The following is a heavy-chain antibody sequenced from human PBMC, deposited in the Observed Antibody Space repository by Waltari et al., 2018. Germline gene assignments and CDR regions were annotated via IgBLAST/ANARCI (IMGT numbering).Heavy chain of an antibody. CDR3: AHRPTLGDVSEYYFDY. Sequence: QITLKESGPTLVKPTQTPTLTCTFSGFSLSTSGVGVGWIRQPPGKALEWLALIYWNDDKRYSPSLKSRLTITKDTSKNQVVLTMTNMDPVDTATYYCAHRPTLGDVSEYYFDYWGQGTLVTVSS. CDR2: IYWNDDK. J-gene: IGHJ4*02. V-gene: IGHV2-5*01. D-gene: IGHD3-10*01. CDR1: GFSLSTSGVG.